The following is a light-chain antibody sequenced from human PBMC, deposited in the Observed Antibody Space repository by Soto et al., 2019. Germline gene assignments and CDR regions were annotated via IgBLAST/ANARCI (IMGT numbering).Light chain of an antibody. CDR1: QSITTW. CDR3: QQYNSYPWT. J-gene: IGKJ1*01. CDR2: KAS. Sequence: DPQMTQSPSTLSASIGDRVTITCRASQSITTWLAWYQQKPGKAPKLLIFKASSLQTGVPSRFSGSGSGTEFTLTISSLQPDDSATYYCQQYNSYPWTFGQGTKVEIK. V-gene: IGKV1-5*03.